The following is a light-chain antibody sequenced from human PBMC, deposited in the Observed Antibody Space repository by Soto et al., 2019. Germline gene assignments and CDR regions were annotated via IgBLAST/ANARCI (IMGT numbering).Light chain of an antibody. CDR2: GAS. J-gene: IGKJ1*01. V-gene: IGKV3-15*01. CDR3: LQYNGYYRT. Sequence: EIVMTQSPATLSVSPGERATLSCRASQSVSSNLAWYQQKPGQAPRLLICGASTRATGVPARFSGSGSGTEFTLTISSLQSEDFATYYCLQYNGYYRTFGQGTKVDIK. CDR1: QSVSSN.